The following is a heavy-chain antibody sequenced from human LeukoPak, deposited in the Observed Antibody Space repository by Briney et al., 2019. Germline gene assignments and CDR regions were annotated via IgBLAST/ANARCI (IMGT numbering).Heavy chain of an antibody. CDR1: GFTFTSSA. D-gene: IGHD3-9*01. V-gene: IGHV1-58*02. Sequence: SVKVSCKASGFTFTSSAMQWVRQARGQRLEWIGWIVVGSGNTNYAQKFQERVTITRDMSTSTAYMELSSLRSEDTAVYYCAAAHNYDILTGFDYWGQGTLVTVSS. CDR2: IVVGSGNT. J-gene: IGHJ4*02. CDR3: AAAHNYDILTGFDY.